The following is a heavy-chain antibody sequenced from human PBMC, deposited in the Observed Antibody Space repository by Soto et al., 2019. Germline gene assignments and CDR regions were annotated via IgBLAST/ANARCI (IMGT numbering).Heavy chain of an antibody. J-gene: IGHJ4*02. V-gene: IGHV3-23*01. Sequence: GGSLRLSCAASGFTFSSYAMSWVRQAPGKGLEWVSAISGSGGSTYYADSVKGRFTISRDNSKNTLYLQMNSLRAEDTAVYYCAKDHFPPDPDDFWSGYYTGPFDYWGQGTLVTVSS. CDR3: AKDHFPPDPDDFWSGYYTGPFDY. D-gene: IGHD3-3*01. CDR1: GFTFSSYA. CDR2: ISGSGGST.